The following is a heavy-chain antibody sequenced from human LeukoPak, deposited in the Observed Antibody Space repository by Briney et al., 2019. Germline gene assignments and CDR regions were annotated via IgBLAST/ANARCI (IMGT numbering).Heavy chain of an antibody. CDR1: GFTFDDYA. V-gene: IGHV3-9*03. J-gene: IGHJ4*02. CDR2: ISWNSGSI. CDR3: AKDKVGYSSGRFDY. Sequence: GGSLRLSCAASGFTFDDYAMHWVRQAPGKGLGWVSGISWNSGSIGYADSVKGRFTISRDNAKNSLYLQMNSLRAEDMALYYCAKDKVGYSSGRFDYWGQGTLVTVSS. D-gene: IGHD6-19*01.